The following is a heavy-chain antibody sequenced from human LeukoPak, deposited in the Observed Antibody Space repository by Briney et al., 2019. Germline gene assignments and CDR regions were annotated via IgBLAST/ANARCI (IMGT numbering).Heavy chain of an antibody. V-gene: IGHV3-30-3*01. CDR3: ARDSRHYDFGCGENYYYYGMDV. J-gene: IGHJ6*02. CDR2: ISYDGSNK. D-gene: IGHD3-3*01. CDR1: GFTFSSYA. Sequence: GGSLRLSCAASGFTFSSYAMHWVRQAPGKGLEWVAVISYDGSNKYYADSVKGRFTISRDNSKNTLYLQMNSLRAEDTAVYYCARDSRHYDFGCGENYYYYGMDVWGQGTTVTVSS.